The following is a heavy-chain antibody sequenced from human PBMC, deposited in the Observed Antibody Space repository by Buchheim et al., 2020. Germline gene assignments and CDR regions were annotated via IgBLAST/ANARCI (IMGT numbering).Heavy chain of an antibody. J-gene: IGHJ4*02. CDR3: AKDLSAGRAVAGSFDY. CDR1: GFTFSSYG. D-gene: IGHD6-19*01. Sequence: QVQLVESGGGVVQPGRSLRLSCAASGFTFSSYGMHWVRQAPGKGLEWVAVISYDGSNKYYADSVKGRFTISRDNSKNTLYLQMNSLGAEDTAVYYCAKDLSAGRAVAGSFDYWGQGTL. CDR2: ISYDGSNK. V-gene: IGHV3-30*18.